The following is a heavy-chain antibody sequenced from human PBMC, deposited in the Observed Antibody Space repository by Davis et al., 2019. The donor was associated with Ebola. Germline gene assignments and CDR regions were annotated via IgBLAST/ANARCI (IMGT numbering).Heavy chain of an antibody. CDR2: IFPRDSDT. V-gene: IGHV5-51*01. D-gene: IGHD1-20*01. J-gene: IGHJ3*02. CDR1: GYDFNDQW. CDR3: ATLRRTITGMDDGFDI. Sequence: GGSLRLSCKVSGYDFNDQWIGWVRQMPGKGLEWMGIIFPRDSDTRYSPSFRGQVTISADKSIKTAFLQWSSLKASDTAMYYCATLRRTITGMDDGFDIWGQGTMVTVSS.